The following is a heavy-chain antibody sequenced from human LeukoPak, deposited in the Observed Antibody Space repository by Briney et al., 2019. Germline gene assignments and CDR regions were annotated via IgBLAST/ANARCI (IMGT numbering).Heavy chain of an antibody. V-gene: IGHV1-2*06. CDR3: ARDWATGDLLNY. J-gene: IGHJ4*02. CDR1: GYTFNGYY. Sequence: ASVKVSCKASGYTFNGYYMHWVRQAPGQGLEWMGRINPNSGGTNYAQKFQGRVTMTRDTSISTAYMELSRLRSDDTAVYYCARDWATGDLLNYWGQGTLVTVSS. D-gene: IGHD7-27*01. CDR2: INPNSGGT.